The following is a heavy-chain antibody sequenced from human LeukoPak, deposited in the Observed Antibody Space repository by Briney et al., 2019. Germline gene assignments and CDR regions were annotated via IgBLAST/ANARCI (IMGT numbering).Heavy chain of an antibody. CDR3: ARGYCSSTSCAYYYYYYGMDV. V-gene: IGHV1-2*02. CDR1: GYTFTGYY. CDR2: INPNSGGT. D-gene: IGHD2-2*01. Sequence: GASVTVSCKASGYTFTGYYMHWVRQAPGQGLEWMGWINPNSGGTNYAQKFQGRVTMTRDTSISTAYMELSRLRSDDTAVYYCARGYCSSTSCAYYYYYYGMDVWGQGTTVTVSS. J-gene: IGHJ6*02.